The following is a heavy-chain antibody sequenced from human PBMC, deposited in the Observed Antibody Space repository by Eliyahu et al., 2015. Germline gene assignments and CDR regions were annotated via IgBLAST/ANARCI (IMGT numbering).Heavy chain of an antibody. D-gene: IGHD4-23*01. J-gene: IGHJ3*02. Sequence: QMQLVQSGAEVKKTGSSVKVSCKASGYTFTYRYLHWVRQAPGQALEWMGWXTPFNGNTNYAQKFQDRVTITRDRSMSTAYMELSSLRSEDTAMYYCARGYDYGGNSGAFDIWGQGTMVTVSS. CDR3: ARGYDYGGNSGAFDI. V-gene: IGHV1-45*02. CDR1: GYTFTYRY. CDR2: XTPFNGNT.